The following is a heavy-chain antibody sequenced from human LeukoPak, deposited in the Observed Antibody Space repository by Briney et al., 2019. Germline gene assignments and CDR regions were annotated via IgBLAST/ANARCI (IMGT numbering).Heavy chain of an antibody. CDR3: ARGGSHFDY. Sequence: PSETLSLTCTVSGGSISSYCWSWIRQPPGKGLEWIGYIYYSGSTNYNPSLKSRVTISVDTSKNQFSLKLSSVTAADTAVYYCARGGSHFDYWGQGTLVTVSS. CDR2: IYYSGST. V-gene: IGHV4-59*01. J-gene: IGHJ4*02. CDR1: GGSISSYC.